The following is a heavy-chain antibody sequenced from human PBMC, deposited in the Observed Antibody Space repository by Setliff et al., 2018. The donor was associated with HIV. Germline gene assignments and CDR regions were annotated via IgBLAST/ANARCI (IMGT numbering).Heavy chain of an antibody. Sequence: SETLSLTCTVSGGSISSGGYYWSWIRQYPGKGLEWIGYIYYSGSTYYNPSLKSRVTISVGTSKDQFSLKLTSVTAADTTVYYCARAPTGGGWFDPWGQGTLVTVSS. V-gene: IGHV4-31*03. J-gene: IGHJ5*02. D-gene: IGHD7-27*01. CDR2: IYYSGST. CDR3: ARAPTGGGWFDP. CDR1: GGSISSGGYY.